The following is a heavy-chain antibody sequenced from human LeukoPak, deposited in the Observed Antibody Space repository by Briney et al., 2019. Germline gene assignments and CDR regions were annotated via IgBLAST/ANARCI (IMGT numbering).Heavy chain of an antibody. V-gene: IGHV3-21*01. CDR2: IRSSTTYV. CDR3: ARDSLTMIVGRQKRGLDY. J-gene: IGHJ4*02. Sequence: PGGSLRLSCAASGFTFSSYVMNWVRQAPGKGLEWVSSIRSSTTYVYYADSVKGRFTISRDNAKNSLYLQMNSLRAEDTAVYYCARDSLTMIVGRQKRGLDYWGQGTLVTVSS. D-gene: IGHD3-22*01. CDR1: GFTFSSYV.